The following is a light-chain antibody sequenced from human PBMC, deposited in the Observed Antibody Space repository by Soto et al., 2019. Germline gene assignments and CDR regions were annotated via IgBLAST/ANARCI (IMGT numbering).Light chain of an antibody. Sequence: EIVLTHSPGTLSLSPGERATLSCRAIQSIDNNYLAWYQQKPGQAPRLLIYEASDRATGIPARFSGSGSGTDFTLIISSLEPEDFAVYYCQQYNNWPPITFGQGTRLEIK. CDR2: EAS. CDR1: QSIDNNY. V-gene: IGKV3-11*01. J-gene: IGKJ5*01. CDR3: QQYNNWPPIT.